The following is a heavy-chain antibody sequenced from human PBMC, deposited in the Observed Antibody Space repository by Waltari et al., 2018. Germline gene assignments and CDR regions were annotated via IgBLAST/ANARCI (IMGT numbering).Heavy chain of an antibody. CDR1: GFTFSSYW. CDR3: ARHYGGPLSSPFDY. D-gene: IGHD4-17*01. CDR2: IKQDGSEK. Sequence: EVQLVESGGGLVQPGGSLRLSCAASGFTFSSYWMSWVRQAPGKGLEWVANIKQDGSEKYYVDSVKGRFTISRDNAKNSLYLQMNRLRAEDTAVYYCARHYGGPLSSPFDYWGQGTLVTVSS. V-gene: IGHV3-7*01. J-gene: IGHJ4*02.